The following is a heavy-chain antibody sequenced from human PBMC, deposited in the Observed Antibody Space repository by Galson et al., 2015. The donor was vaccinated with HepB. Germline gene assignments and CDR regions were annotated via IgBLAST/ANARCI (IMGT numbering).Heavy chain of an antibody. CDR2: IDPSDSYT. V-gene: IGHV5-10-1*01. Sequence: QSGAEVKKPGESLRISCKGSGYSFTSYWISWVRQMPGKGLEWMGRIDPSDSYTNYSPSFQGHVTISADKSISTAYLQWSSLKASDTAMYYCARLGSSSWYYYGMDVWGQGTTVTVSS. CDR3: ARLGSSSWYYYGMDV. CDR1: GYSFTSYW. D-gene: IGHD6-6*01. J-gene: IGHJ6*02.